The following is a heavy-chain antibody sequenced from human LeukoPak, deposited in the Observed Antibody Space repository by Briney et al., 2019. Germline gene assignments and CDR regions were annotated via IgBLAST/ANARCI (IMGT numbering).Heavy chain of an antibody. CDR2: IDWDDDK. D-gene: IGHD3-22*01. J-gene: IGHJ4*02. CDR1: GFSLSTSGMC. V-gene: IGHV2-70*11. Sequence: SGPTLVNPTQTLTLTCTFSGFSLSTSGMCVSWIRQPPGKALEWLARIDWDDDKYHGTSLKTRLTISKDTSKNQVVLTMTNMDPVDTATYYCARTYYYDSSGYYSTYYFDYWGQGTLVTVSS. CDR3: ARTYYYDSSGYYSTYYFDY.